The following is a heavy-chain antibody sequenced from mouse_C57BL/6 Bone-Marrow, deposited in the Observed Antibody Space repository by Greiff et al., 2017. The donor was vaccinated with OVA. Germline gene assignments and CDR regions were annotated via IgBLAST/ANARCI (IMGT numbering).Heavy chain of an antibody. J-gene: IGHJ4*01. D-gene: IGHD1-1*01. V-gene: IGHV1-64*01. CDR2: IHPNGGST. CDR1: GYTFTSYW. Sequence: VQLQQPGAELVKPGASVKLSCKASGYTFTSYWMHWVKQRPGQGLEWIGMIHPNGGSTNYNEKFKSKATLTVDKSSSTAYMQLSSLTSEDSAVYYCARENGRDYAMDYWGQGTSVTVSS. CDR3: ARENGRDYAMDY.